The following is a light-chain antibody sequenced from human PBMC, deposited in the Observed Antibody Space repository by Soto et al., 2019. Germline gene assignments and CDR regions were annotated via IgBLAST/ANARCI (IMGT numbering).Light chain of an antibody. CDR2: EGS. CDR1: SSDVGSYNL. Sequence: SALTRAASGSRSPGQSITISCTGTSSDVGSYNLVSWYQQHPGKAPKLMIYEGSKRPSGVSNRFSGSKSGNTASLTISGLQAEDEADYYCCSYAGSSTYYVFGTGTKVTVL. CDR3: CSYAGSSTYYV. V-gene: IGLV2-23*01. J-gene: IGLJ1*01.